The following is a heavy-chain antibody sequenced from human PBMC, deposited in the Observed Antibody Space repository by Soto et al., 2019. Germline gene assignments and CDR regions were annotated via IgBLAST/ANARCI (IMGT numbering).Heavy chain of an antibody. V-gene: IGHV4-59*01. CDR3: ARDYSSDFNWFDP. CDR1: GGSISSYY. Sequence: PSETLSLTCTVSGGSISSYYWSWIRQPPGKGLEWIGYIYYSGSTNYNPSLKSRVTISVDTSKNQFSLELSSVTAADTAVYYCARDYSSDFNWFDPWGQGTLVPVSS. J-gene: IGHJ5*02. CDR2: IYYSGST. D-gene: IGHD3-22*01.